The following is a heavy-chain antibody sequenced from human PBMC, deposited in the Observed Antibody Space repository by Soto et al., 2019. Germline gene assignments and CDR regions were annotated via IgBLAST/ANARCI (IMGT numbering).Heavy chain of an antibody. V-gene: IGHV4-59*01. CDR3: GREQAVAGNDLFDY. D-gene: IGHD6-19*01. J-gene: IGHJ4*02. Sequence: SETLSLTCAVSGVSISGYYWVWIRQPPGKGLEWIGYIYSSGTTNYNPSLRSRVTMSVDTSKNQFSLKLSSVTAADTAIYYCGREQAVAGNDLFDYWGQGILVTVSS. CDR2: IYSSGTT. CDR1: GVSISGYY.